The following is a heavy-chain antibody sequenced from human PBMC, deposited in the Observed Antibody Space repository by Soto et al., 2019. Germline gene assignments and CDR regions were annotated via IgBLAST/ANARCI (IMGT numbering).Heavy chain of an antibody. CDR2: ISSSSSYI. V-gene: IGHV3-21*01. CDR1: GFTFSSYS. D-gene: IGHD6-19*01. Sequence: SVGSLRLSCAASGFTFSSYSMNWVRQAPGKGLEWVSSISSSSSYIYYADSVKGRFTISRDNAKNSLYLQMNSLRAEDTAVYYCARDVGPYSSGWYLWGQGTLVTVSS. J-gene: IGHJ5*02. CDR3: ARDVGPYSSGWYL.